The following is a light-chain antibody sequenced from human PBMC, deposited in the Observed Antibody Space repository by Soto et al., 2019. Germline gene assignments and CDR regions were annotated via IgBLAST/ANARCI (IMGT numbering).Light chain of an antibody. J-gene: IGKJ4*01. CDR3: QQCVSWPPLT. Sequence: EIVMTQSPATLSVSPGETATLSCRASQSVNLNLAWYQQKPGQAPRLLIYGASIRATGIPARFSGSGAGTEVTLTINSLQSEDSAVYYCQQCVSWPPLTFGGGNKVEIK. CDR2: GAS. CDR1: QSVNLN. V-gene: IGKV3-15*01.